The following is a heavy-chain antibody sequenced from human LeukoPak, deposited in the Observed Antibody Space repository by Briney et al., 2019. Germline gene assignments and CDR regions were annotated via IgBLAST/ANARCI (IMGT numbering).Heavy chain of an antibody. V-gene: IGHV3-23*01. Sequence: GGSLRLSCAASGFTFSSYAMSWVRQAPGKGLEWVSAISGSGGSTYYADSVKGRFTISRGNSKNTLYLQMNSLRAEDTAVYYCARVVYDSSGLYYFDYWGQGTLVTVSS. CDR1: GFTFSSYA. D-gene: IGHD3-22*01. J-gene: IGHJ4*02. CDR2: ISGSGGST. CDR3: ARVVYDSSGLYYFDY.